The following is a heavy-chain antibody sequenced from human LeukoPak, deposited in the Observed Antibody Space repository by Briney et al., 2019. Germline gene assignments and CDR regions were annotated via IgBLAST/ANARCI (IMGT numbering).Heavy chain of an antibody. CDR2: IIAYNGNT. J-gene: IGHJ4*02. CDR3: ATLYSYGQPASY. D-gene: IGHD5-18*01. Sequence: ASVKVSCKASGYTFTSYGISWVRQAPGQGLELMGWIIAYNGNTNYAQKLQSRVTMTTDTSTSTAYMELRSLRSDDTAVYYCATLYSYGQPASYWGQGTLVTVSS. CDR1: GYTFTSYG. V-gene: IGHV1-18*01.